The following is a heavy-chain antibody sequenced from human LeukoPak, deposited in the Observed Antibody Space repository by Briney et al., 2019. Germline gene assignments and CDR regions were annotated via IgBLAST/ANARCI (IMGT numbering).Heavy chain of an antibody. CDR3: AKDATYYYDSSGYYPDY. CDR2: ISWDGGST. CDR1: GFTFDDYA. J-gene: IGHJ4*02. Sequence: GGSLRLSCAASGFTFDDYAMHWVRQAPGKSLEWVSLISWDGGSTYYADSVKGRFTISRDNSKNSLYLQMNSLRAEDTALYYCAKDATYYYDSSGYYPDYWGQGTLVTVSS. D-gene: IGHD3-22*01. V-gene: IGHV3-43D*03.